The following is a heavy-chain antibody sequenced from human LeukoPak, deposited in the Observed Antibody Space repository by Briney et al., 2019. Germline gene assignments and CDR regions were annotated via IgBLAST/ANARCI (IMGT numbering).Heavy chain of an antibody. CDR2: IRSTGGTI. Sequence: GGSLRLSCAASGLRFSAYGLNWVRQAPGKGLEWLSYIRSTGGTIYYADSVRGRFTISRDNAQNSVYLQMNSLRDEDTAVYYCARDPSRPYCSGGSCYSSKLSFYYWGQGTLVTVSS. J-gene: IGHJ4*02. CDR1: GLRFSAYG. D-gene: IGHD2-15*01. V-gene: IGHV3-48*02. CDR3: ARDPSRPYCSGGSCYSSKLSFYY.